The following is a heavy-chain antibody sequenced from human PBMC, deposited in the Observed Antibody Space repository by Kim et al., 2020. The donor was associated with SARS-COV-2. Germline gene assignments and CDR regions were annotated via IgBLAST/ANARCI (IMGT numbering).Heavy chain of an antibody. CDR3: AKGAGAPFFFDY. J-gene: IGHJ4*02. D-gene: IGHD6-19*01. V-gene: IGHV3-23*01. Sequence: YYADSVKGQFTISRDNSKNKLYQQMNNLRAEDTAVYYCAKGAGAPFFFDYWGQGNLVTVSS.